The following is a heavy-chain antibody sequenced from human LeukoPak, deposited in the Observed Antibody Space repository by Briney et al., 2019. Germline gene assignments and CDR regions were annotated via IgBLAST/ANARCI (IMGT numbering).Heavy chain of an antibody. CDR2: INPSGGST. V-gene: IGHV1-46*01. J-gene: IGHJ4*02. CDR3: AREGGDIVVVPAATPFDY. D-gene: IGHD2-2*01. Sequence: GASVKVSCKASGYTFTSYYMHWVRQAPGQGLEWMGIINPSGGSTSYAQKFQGRVTMTRDTSTSTVYMELSSLRSEDTAVYYCAREGGDIVVVPAATPFDYWGQGTLVTVSS. CDR1: GYTFTSYY.